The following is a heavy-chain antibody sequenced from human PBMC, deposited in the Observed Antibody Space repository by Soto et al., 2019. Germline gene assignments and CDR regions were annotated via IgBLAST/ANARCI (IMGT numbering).Heavy chain of an antibody. CDR1: GFKFSNYA. CDR2: ISATGGGT. D-gene: IGHD1-26*01. V-gene: IGHV3-23*01. J-gene: IGHJ5*01. Sequence: GGSLRLSCAASGFKFSNYAMSWVRQAPGKGLEWVSLISATGGGTYYADSVKGRFTISRDNSHNTLYLQVHSLTAEDTAVYYCAKDRRAGGNSSYYFDFWGDVAQVPVS. CDR3: AKDRRAGGNSSYYFDF.